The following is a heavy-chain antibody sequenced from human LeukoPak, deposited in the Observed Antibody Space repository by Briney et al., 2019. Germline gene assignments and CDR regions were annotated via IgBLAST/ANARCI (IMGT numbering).Heavy chain of an antibody. V-gene: IGHV4-4*02. J-gene: IGHJ4*02. CDR2: IYYSGST. Sequence: SGTLSLTCAVSGGSISSSNWWSWVRQPPGKGLEWIGSIYYSGSTYYNPSLKSRVTISVDTSKNQFSLKLSSVTAADTAVYYCAREVASAYYYGSGSYYYFDYWGQGTLVTVSS. CDR3: AREVASAYYYGSGSYYYFDY. CDR1: GGSISSSNW. D-gene: IGHD3-10*01.